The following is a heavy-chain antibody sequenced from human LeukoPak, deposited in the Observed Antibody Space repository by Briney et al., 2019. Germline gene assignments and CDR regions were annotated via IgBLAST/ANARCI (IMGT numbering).Heavy chain of an antibody. V-gene: IGHV1-2*02. CDR1: GYTFTGYY. CDR3: ARTIASRPYYFDY. D-gene: IGHD6-6*01. Sequence: GASVKVSCKASGYTFTGYYMHWVRQAPGQGLEWMGWINPNSGGTNYAQTFQGRVTMTRDTSISTAYMELSRLRSDDTAVFYCARTIASRPYYFDYWGQGTLVTVSS. CDR2: INPNSGGT. J-gene: IGHJ4*02.